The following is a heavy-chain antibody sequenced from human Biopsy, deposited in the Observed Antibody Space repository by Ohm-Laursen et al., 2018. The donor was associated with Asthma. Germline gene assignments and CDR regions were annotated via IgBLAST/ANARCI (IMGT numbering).Heavy chain of an antibody. CDR2: IYYSGST. J-gene: IGHJ4*02. CDR1: GVSISSDY. CDR3: ARGISRVTGLFDHFDS. D-gene: IGHD2-21*02. Sequence: PSETLSLTCTVSGVSISSDYWSWIRQPPGKGLEWIGHIYYSGSTNYQPSLKSRVTISVDTSKNQFSLKLRSVTAADAAVHYCARGISRVTGLFDHFDSWGQGTLVTVSS. V-gene: IGHV4-59*01.